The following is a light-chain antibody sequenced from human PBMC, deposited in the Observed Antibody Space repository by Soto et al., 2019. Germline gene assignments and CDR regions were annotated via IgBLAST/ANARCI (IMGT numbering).Light chain of an antibody. CDR2: WAS. CDR3: QQYESTPPT. J-gene: IGKJ2*01. V-gene: IGKV4-1*01. Sequence: DIVMTQSPDSLAVSLGERATINCKSSQSVLYSSNNKNYLAWYQQRPGQPPKLLIYWASTRESGVPDRFSGSGSGTEFALTITSLKAEDVAVYYCQQYESTPPTCGQGTKLEIK. CDR1: QSVLYSSNNKNY.